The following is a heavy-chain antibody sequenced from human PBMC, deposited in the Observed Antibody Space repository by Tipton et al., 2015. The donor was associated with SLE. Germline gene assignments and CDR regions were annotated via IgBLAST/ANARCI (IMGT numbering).Heavy chain of an antibody. CDR2: IYFSGST. J-gene: IGHJ3*02. V-gene: IGHV4-31*03. CDR1: GGSISSGGYY. Sequence: TLSLTCTVSGGSISSGGYYWSWIRQHPGKGLEWIGYIYFSGSTYYNPSLKSRVTISVDTSKNQFSLKLSSVTAADTAMYYCARDRPRLRFKSGAFDIWGQETMVTGSS. D-gene: IGHD4-17*01. CDR3: ARDRPRLRFKSGAFDI.